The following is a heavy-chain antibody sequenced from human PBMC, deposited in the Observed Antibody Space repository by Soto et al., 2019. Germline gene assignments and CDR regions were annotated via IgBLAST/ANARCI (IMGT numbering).Heavy chain of an antibody. CDR1: GGSISSGDYY. D-gene: IGHD3-22*01. CDR3: TTVWYYFDSSGFPPLDY. CDR2: IYYSGST. V-gene: IGHV4-30-4*01. J-gene: IGHJ4*02. Sequence: SETLSLTCTVSGGSISSGDYYWSWIRQPPGKGLEWIGYIYYSGSTYYNPSLKSRVTISVDTSKNQFSLKLSSVTAADTAVYYCTTVWYYFDSSGFPPLDYWGQGTLVTVSS.